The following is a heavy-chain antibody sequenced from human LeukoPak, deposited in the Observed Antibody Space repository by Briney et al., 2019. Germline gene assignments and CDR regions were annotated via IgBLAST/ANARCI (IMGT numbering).Heavy chain of an antibody. CDR1: GFTFSSYE. Sequence: GGPLRLSCAASGFTFSSYEMNWVRQAPGKGLEWVSYISSSGSTIYYADSVKGRFTISRDNAKNSLYLQMNSLRAEDTAVYYCARGDYDCVWGSYRYYDYWGRGTLVTVSS. V-gene: IGHV3-48*03. CDR3: ARGDYDCVWGSYRYYDY. CDR2: ISSSGSTI. D-gene: IGHD3-16*02. J-gene: IGHJ4*02.